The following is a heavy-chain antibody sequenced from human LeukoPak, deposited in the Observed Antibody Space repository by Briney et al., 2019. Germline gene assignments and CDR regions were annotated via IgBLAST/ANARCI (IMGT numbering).Heavy chain of an antibody. CDR3: ARGHDSSGFGAFDI. V-gene: IGHV4-30-2*01. CDR1: GGSISSGRYS. CDR2: IYHSGST. D-gene: IGHD3-22*01. Sequence: SETLSLTCAVSGGSISSGRYSWSWIRQPPGKGLEWIGYIYHSGSTYYNPSLKSRVTISVDRSKNQFSLKLSSVTAADTAVYYCARGHDSSGFGAFDIWGQGTMVTVSS. J-gene: IGHJ3*02.